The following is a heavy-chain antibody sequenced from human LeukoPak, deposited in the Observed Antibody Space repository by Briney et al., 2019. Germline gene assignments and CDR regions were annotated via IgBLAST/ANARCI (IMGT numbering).Heavy chain of an antibody. D-gene: IGHD2-15*01. CDR1: GGSFSGYY. J-gene: IGHJ4*02. V-gene: IGHV4-34*01. CDR3: ARRLAARLYYFDY. Sequence: SETLSLTCAVYGGSFSGYYWSWIRQPPGKGLEWIGEINHSGSTNYNPSLKSRVTISVDTSKNQFSLKLSSVTAADTAVYYCARRLAARLYYFDYWGQGTLVTVSS. CDR2: INHSGST.